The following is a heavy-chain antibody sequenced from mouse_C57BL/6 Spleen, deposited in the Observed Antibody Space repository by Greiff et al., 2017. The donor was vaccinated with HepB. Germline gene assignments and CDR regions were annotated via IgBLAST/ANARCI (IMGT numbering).Heavy chain of an antibody. J-gene: IGHJ1*03. Sequence: VQLKESGPGLVKPSQSLSLTCSVTGYSITSGYYWNWIRQFPGNKLEWMGYISYDGSNNYNPSLKNRISITRDTSKNQFFLKLNSVTTEDTATYYCARNWEGWYFDVWGTGTTVTVSS. D-gene: IGHD4-1*01. V-gene: IGHV3-6*01. CDR3: ARNWEGWYFDV. CDR1: GYSITSGYY. CDR2: ISYDGSN.